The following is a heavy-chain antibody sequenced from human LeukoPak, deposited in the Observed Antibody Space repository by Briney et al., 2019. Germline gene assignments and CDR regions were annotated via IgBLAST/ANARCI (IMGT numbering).Heavy chain of an antibody. CDR2: IYYSGST. D-gene: IGHD3-16*01. V-gene: IGHV4-59*01. J-gene: IGHJ6*02. CDR3: ARNVYPGYYYYSMDV. Sequence: SETLSLTCTVSGGSISSYYWSWIRQPPGKGLEWIGYIYYSGSTNYNPSLKSRVTISVDTSKNQFSLKLSSVTAADTAVYYCARNVYPGYYYYSMDVWGQGTTVTVSS. CDR1: GGSISSYY.